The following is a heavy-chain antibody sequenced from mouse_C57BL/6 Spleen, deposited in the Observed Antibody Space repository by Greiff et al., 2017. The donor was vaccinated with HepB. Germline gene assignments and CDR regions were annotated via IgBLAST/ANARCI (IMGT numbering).Heavy chain of an antibody. D-gene: IGHD2-4*01. CDR2: INPSNGGT. J-gene: IGHJ1*03. CDR3: ARDDDDPTTGYVDG. Sequence: QVQLQQPGTELVKPGASVKLSCKASGYTFTSYWMHWVKQRPGQGLEWMGNINPSNGGTNYNEKLKSKATLTVDKSSSTAYMQLSSLTSEDSAVYDCARDDDDPTTGYVDGWGTGTTVTVSS. CDR1: GYTFTSYW. V-gene: IGHV1-53*01.